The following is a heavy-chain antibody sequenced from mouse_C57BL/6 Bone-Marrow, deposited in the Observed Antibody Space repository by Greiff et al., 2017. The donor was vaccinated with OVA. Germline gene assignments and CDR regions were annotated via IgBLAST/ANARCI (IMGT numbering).Heavy chain of an antibody. D-gene: IGHD6-5*01. V-gene: IGHV1-11*01. CDR2: IYPGSGDT. J-gene: IGHJ2*01. CDR3: GMTGSLDY. CDR1: GYTFTDHI. Sequence: VQLQQSGAGLARPGASVTLSCTASGYTFTDHIMNWVKKRPGQGLEWIGRIYPGSGDTNYTHKFIRKVRFSVDQSSSTVYMVLHRLTSADPSDYYCGMTGSLDYWGQGTTLTVSS.